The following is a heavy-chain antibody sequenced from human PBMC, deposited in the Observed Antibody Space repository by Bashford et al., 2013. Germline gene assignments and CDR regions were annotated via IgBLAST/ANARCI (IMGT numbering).Heavy chain of an antibody. V-gene: IGHV3-11*01. CDR2: IGNSDTIV. J-gene: IGHJ4*02. CDR3: ARCERYHSCIHY. Sequence: GSLRLSCAASGFTVSDYYMSWIRQAPGKGLEWVSYIGNSDTIVSYADSVKGRFTISRDNAKNSLYLQMNSLRPEDTAVYYCARCERYHSCIHYWGPGTLVTVSS. CDR1: GFTVSDYY. D-gene: IGHD2-15*01.